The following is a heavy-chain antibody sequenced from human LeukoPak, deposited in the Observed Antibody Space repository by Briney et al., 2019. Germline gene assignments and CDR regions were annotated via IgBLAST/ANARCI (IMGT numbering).Heavy chain of an antibody. CDR1: GFTFSSFV. Sequence: GGSLRLSCAASGFTFSSFVMTWVRQAPGKGLEWVSAISGSGGSTYYADSVKGRFTIFRDSAKNSLYLHTNSLRAEDTAVYFCARVGDGYNDWYFDLWGRGTLVTVSS. V-gene: IGHV3-23*01. CDR2: ISGSGGST. J-gene: IGHJ2*01. CDR3: ARVGDGYNDWYFDL. D-gene: IGHD5-24*01.